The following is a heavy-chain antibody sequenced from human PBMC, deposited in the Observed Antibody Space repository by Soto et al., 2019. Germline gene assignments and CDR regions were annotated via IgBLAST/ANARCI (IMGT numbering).Heavy chain of an antibody. D-gene: IGHD6-6*01. CDR2: IGTAGDT. CDR3: ARGGGSSFAFDI. CDR1: GFTFSSYD. Sequence: GGSLRLSCAASGFTFSSYDMHWVRQATGKGLEWVSAIGTAGDTYYPGSVKGRFTISRENAKNSLYLQMNSLRAGDTAVYYCARGGGSSFAFDIWGQGTMVTVSS. V-gene: IGHV3-13*01. J-gene: IGHJ3*02.